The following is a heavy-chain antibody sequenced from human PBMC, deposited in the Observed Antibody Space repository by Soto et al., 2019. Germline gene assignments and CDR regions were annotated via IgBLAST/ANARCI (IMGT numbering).Heavy chain of an antibody. CDR1: GYTFTSYY. CDR2: INPSGGST. Sequence: GASVKVSCKASGYTFTSYYMHWVRQAPGQGLEWMGIINPSGGSTSYAQKFQGRVTMTRDTSTSTVYMELSSLRSEDTAVYYCARDRNLITGTWLFVFDYWGQGTLVTVSS. D-gene: IGHD1-7*01. V-gene: IGHV1-46*01. CDR3: ARDRNLITGTWLFVFDY. J-gene: IGHJ4*02.